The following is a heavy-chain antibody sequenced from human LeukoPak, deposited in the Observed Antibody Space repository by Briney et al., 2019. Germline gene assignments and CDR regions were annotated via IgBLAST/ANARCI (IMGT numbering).Heavy chain of an antibody. CDR1: GFTFSSYW. V-gene: IGHV3-7*01. D-gene: IGHD5-18*01. J-gene: IGHJ4*02. CDR3: AKDGSYGYSLHY. CDR2: IKQDGNEK. Sequence: PGGSLRLSCAASGFTFSSYWMSWVRQAPGKGLEWVANIKQDGNEKYYVDSVKGRFTISRDNSKNTLYLQMNSLRAEDTAVYYCAKDGSYGYSLHYWGQGTLVTVSS.